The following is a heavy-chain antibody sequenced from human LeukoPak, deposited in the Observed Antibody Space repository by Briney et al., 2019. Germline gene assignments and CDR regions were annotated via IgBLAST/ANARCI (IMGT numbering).Heavy chain of an antibody. CDR2: IRSKAYGGTT. CDR3: TRDSLTGPRQWLRGSYWYFDL. Sequence: GGSLRLSCAASGFTFSNAWMSWFRQAPGKGLEWVGFIRSKAYGGTTEYAASVRGRFTISRDDSKSIAYLQMNSLKTEDTAVYYCTRDSLTGPRQWLRGSYWYFDLWGRGTLVTVSS. V-gene: IGHV3-49*03. CDR1: GFTFSNAW. J-gene: IGHJ2*01. D-gene: IGHD5-12*01.